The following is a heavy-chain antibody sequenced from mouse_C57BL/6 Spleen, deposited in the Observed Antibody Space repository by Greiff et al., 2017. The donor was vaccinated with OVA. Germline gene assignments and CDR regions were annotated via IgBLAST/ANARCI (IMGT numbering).Heavy chain of an antibody. CDR1: GYTFTSYW. Sequence: VQLQQPGAELVRPGSSVKLSCKASGYTFTSYWMHWVKQRPIQGLEWIGNIDPSDSETHYNQKFKDKATLTVDKSSSTAYMQLSSLTSEDSAVYDCARSGTTRGFDYWGQGTTLTVSS. CDR2: IDPSDSET. J-gene: IGHJ2*01. V-gene: IGHV1-52*01. CDR3: ARSGTTRGFDY. D-gene: IGHD1-1*01.